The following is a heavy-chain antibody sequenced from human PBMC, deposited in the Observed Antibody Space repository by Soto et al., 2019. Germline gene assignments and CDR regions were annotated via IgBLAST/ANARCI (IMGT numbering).Heavy chain of an antibody. J-gene: IGHJ2*01. CDR2: IIPIYGTA. V-gene: IGHV1-69*01. Sequence: VQLVQSGAEVKEPGSSVKVSCKVSGDTFNKYTINWVRQAPGQGLEWMAEIIPIYGTANYALKFHDRIKVTADESTATAYMELNSLTSEDTAIYYCARDGHGYNYWYFDLWGRGTLITVSS. CDR1: GDTFNKYT. CDR3: ARDGHGYNYWYFDL. D-gene: IGHD5-12*01.